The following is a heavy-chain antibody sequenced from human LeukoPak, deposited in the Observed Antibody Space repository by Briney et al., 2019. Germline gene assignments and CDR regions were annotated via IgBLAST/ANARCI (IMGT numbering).Heavy chain of an antibody. CDR2: ISGSGGST. J-gene: IGHJ4*02. D-gene: IGHD3-10*01. V-gene: IGHV3-23*01. CDR3: AKVTYGSGTYGAFDY. Sequence: GGTLRLSCAASGFTFSSYGMSWVRQAPGKGLEWVSAISGSGGSTYYADSVKGRFTISRDNSKNTLYLQMNSLGAEDTAVYYCAKVTYGSGTYGAFDYWGQGTLVTVSS. CDR1: GFTFSSYG.